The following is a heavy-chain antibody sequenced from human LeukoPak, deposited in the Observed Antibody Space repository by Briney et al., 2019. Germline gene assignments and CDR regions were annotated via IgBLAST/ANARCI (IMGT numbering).Heavy chain of an antibody. CDR2: INPNSGGT. V-gene: IGHV1-2*02. CDR1: GYTFTGYY. D-gene: IGHD6-13*01. CDR3: ARGDPRISQLVGNFDY. J-gene: IGHJ4*02. Sequence: ASVKVSCKASGYTFTGYYMHWVRQAPGQGLEWMGWINPNSGGTNYAQKFQGRVTMTRDTSISTAYMELSRLRSDDTAVYYCARGDPRISQLVGNFDYWGQGTLVTVSS.